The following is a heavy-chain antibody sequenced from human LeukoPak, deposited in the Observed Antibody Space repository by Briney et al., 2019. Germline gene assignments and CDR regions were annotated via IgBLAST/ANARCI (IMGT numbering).Heavy chain of an antibody. CDR2: IYYSGST. D-gene: IGHD2-15*01. V-gene: IGHV4-59*01. Sequence: PSETLSLTCTVSGGSISSYYWSWIRQPPGKGLEWIGYIYYSGSTNYNPSLKSRVTISVDTSKNQFSLKLSSVTAADTAVYYCARDRKHRPGYCSGGSCRHMDVWGKGTTVTVSS. J-gene: IGHJ6*03. CDR1: GGSISSYY. CDR3: ARDRKHRPGYCSGGSCRHMDV.